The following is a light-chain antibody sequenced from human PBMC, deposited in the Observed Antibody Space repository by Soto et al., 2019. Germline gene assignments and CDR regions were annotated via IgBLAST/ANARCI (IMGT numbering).Light chain of an antibody. V-gene: IGKV3-20*01. Sequence: EIVLTQSPGTLSLSPGERATLSCRASQSVSSSYLAWYQQKPGQAPRLLIHDASHRAAGIPARFSASGSGTDFTLTISRLEPEDFAVYYCQQYSASPRTFGQGTKVDIK. CDR2: DAS. CDR3: QQYSASPRT. CDR1: QSVSSSY. J-gene: IGKJ1*01.